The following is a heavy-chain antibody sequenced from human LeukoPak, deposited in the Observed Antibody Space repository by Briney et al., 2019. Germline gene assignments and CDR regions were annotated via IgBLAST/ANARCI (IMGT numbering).Heavy chain of an antibody. CDR3: ARVRRSLNWFDS. V-gene: IGHV4-39*01. J-gene: IGHJ5*01. CDR2: IYYSGIT. CDR1: DGSISSRSQY. Sequence: SETLSLTCTVSDGSISSRSQYWGWIRQPPGKGLEWIGIIYYSGITHYNPSLKSRVTILVDTSKNQFSLKLSSVTDADTAVYYCARVRRSLNWFDSWGQGTLVTVSS. D-gene: IGHD3-3*01.